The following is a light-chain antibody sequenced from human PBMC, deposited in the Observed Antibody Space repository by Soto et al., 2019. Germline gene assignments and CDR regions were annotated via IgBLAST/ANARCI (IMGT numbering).Light chain of an antibody. V-gene: IGLV2-14*01. J-gene: IGLJ1*01. CDR3: SSYRSSSTPFV. Sequence: QPVLTQPASVSGSPGQSITISCTGTSSDVGGYNYVSWYQQHPGKAPKLMIFDVSNRPSGVSNRFSGSKSGNTASLTISGLQAEDEADYYCSSYRSSSTPFVFGTGTKLTVL. CDR1: SSDVGGYNY. CDR2: DVS.